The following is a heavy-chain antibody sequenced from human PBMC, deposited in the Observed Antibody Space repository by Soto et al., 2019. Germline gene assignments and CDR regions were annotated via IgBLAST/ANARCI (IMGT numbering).Heavy chain of an antibody. Sequence: SETLSLTCTVAGGYISSYYWSWIRKPPGKGLEWIGYIYYSGSTNYNPSLKSRVTISVDTSKNQFSLKLSSVTAADAAVYYCARVWGGAFDIWGQGTMVTVSS. V-gene: IGHV4-59*01. CDR1: GGYISSYY. CDR2: IYYSGST. D-gene: IGHD3-10*01. J-gene: IGHJ3*02. CDR3: ARVWGGAFDI.